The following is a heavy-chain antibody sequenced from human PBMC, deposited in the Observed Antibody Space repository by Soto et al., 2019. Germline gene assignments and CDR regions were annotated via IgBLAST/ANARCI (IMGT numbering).Heavy chain of an antibody. CDR1: GYTFTSYG. CDR3: ARVPRYDFWSGYYPNYFDY. D-gene: IGHD3-3*01. J-gene: IGHJ4*02. CDR2: ISAYNGNT. Sequence: QVQLVQSGAEVKKPGASVKVSCKASGYTFTSYGISWVRQAPGQGLEWMGWISAYNGNTNYAQKLQGRVTMTTDTSTSTAYMELRSLRSDDTAVYYCARVPRYDFWSGYYPNYFDYWGQGTLVTVSS. V-gene: IGHV1-18*01.